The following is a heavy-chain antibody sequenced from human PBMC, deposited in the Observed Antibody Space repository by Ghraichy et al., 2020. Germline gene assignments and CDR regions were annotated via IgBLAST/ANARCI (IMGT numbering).Heavy chain of an antibody. CDR2: ITGSGANT. J-gene: IGHJ6*02. V-gene: IGHV3-23*01. CDR3: ARYCRTTGCYSHYYGMDV. D-gene: IGHD2-2*01. CDR1: RFSFNTYG. Sequence: GESLNISCAASRFSFNTYGMSWVRQAPGKGLEWVSAITGSGANTYYADSVKGRFTVSRDNSKNTLYLQMNSLSAEDTAVYFCARYCRTTGCYSHYYGMDVWGQGTTVTVSS.